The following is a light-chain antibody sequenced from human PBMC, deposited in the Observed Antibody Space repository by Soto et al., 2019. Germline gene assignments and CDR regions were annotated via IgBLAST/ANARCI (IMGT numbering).Light chain of an antibody. Sequence: DIVMTQSPLSLPVTPGEPASISCRSSQSLLHSNGYNYLDWYLQKPEQSPQLLIYLGSNRASGVPDRCSGSGSGTDFTLKISRVEAEDVGVYYCMQALQTPLYTFGQGTKLEIK. CDR1: QSLLHSNGYNY. CDR3: MQALQTPLYT. CDR2: LGS. J-gene: IGKJ2*01. V-gene: IGKV2-28*01.